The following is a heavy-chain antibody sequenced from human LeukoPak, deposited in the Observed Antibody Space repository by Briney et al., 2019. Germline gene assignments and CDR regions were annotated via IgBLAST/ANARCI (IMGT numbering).Heavy chain of an antibody. CDR1: GGTFSSYA. Sequence: GASVKVSCKASGGTFSSYAISWVRRAPGQGLEWMGGIIPIFATANYAQKFQGRVTIIADESTSTSYMELSSLRSEDTAVYYCARDFLTGYYPNYNYYAMDVWGQGTTVTVSS. CDR3: ARDFLTGYYPNYNYYAMDV. D-gene: IGHD3-9*01. CDR2: IIPIFATA. J-gene: IGHJ6*02. V-gene: IGHV1-69*13.